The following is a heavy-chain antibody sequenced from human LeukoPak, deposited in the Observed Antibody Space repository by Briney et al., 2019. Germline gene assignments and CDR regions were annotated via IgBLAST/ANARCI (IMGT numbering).Heavy chain of an antibody. D-gene: IGHD6-19*01. CDR2: IDIPGNT. V-gene: IGHV3-13*01. CDR3: ARAVAGTHWFDP. CDR1: GFTLSNYD. J-gene: IGHJ5*02. Sequence: HPGGSLRLSCAASGFTLSNYDMHWVRQATGKGLEWVSGIDIPGNTYYPDSVKGRFTMSRESAKNSLYLQMNSLRAGDTAVYYRARAVAGTHWFDPWGQGTLVIVSS.